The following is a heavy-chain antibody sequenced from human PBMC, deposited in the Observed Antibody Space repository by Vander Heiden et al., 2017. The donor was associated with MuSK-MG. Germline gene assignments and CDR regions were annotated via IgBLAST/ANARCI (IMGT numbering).Heavy chain of an antibody. CDR1: GYTFTSYY. Sequence: QVQLVQSGAEVKKPGASVKVSCKASGYTFTSYYMPWVRQAPGQGPEWMGIINPSGGSTSYEQKFQGRVTMTRDTSTSTVYMELSSLRSEHPAVYYCARGGFRGVISRGYFDYWGQGTLVTVAS. CDR3: ARGGFRGVISRGYFDY. J-gene: IGHJ4*02. CDR2: INPSGGST. V-gene: IGHV1-46*03. D-gene: IGHD3-10*01.